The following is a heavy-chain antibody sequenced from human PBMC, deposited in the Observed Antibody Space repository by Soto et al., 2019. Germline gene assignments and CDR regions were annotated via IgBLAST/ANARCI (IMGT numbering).Heavy chain of an antibody. Sequence: GGSLRLSYPAFGFTFSRYCMHLAPQAPGKGLEWVSYISSSSSTIYYADSVKGRFTISRDNAKNSLYLQMNSLRAEDTAVYYCSTDSYINIIVVRFDYWGHGTLVTVSS. CDR3: STDSYINIIVVRFDY. CDR2: ISSSSSTI. J-gene: IGHJ4*01. V-gene: IGHV3-48*01. CDR1: GFTFSRYC. D-gene: IGHD3-22*01.